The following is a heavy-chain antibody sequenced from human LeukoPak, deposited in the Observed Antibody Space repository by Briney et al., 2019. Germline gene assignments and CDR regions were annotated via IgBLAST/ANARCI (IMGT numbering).Heavy chain of an antibody. CDR1: GDSISSYY. J-gene: IGHJ4*02. CDR3: ARQRKYFDY. V-gene: IGHV4-59*01. D-gene: IGHD1-1*01. CDR2: IYHSGDT. Sequence: PSETLSLTCTVSGDSISSYYWTWIRQPPGRGLEWIAYIYHSGDTNYNPSLKSRVTISIDASKNQLSLKLTSVTAADTAVYYCARQRKYFDYWGQGTLVTVSS.